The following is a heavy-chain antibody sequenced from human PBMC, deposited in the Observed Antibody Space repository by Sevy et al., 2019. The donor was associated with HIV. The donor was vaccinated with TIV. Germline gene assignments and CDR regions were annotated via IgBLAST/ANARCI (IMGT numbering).Heavy chain of an antibody. J-gene: IGHJ4*02. V-gene: IGHV4-39*01. CDR3: ARLGATRFFFDY. CDR1: GGSINSSSHY. D-gene: IGHD3-10*01. Sequence: SETLSLTCAVSGGSINSSSHYWVWIRQSPGRGLEGMGNVYYTGTTYYNPSLKSQASISVDTCQSQFSLRLRSVTAADTAVYFCARLGATRFFFDYWGQGTLVTVSS. CDR2: VYYTGTT.